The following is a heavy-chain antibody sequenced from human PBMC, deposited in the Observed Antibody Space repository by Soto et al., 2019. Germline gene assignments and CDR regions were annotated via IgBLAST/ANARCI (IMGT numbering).Heavy chain of an antibody. J-gene: IGHJ3*02. CDR2: INHSGST. CDR1: GGSFRGYY. V-gene: IGHV4-34*01. D-gene: IGHD5-12*01. CDR3: ASGGYSGYDYAFDI. Sequence: SETLSLTCAVYGGSFRGYYWSWIRQPPGKGLEWIGEINHSGSTNYNPSLKSRVTISVDTSKNQFSLKLSSVTAADTAVYYCASGGYSGYDYAFDIWGQGTMVTVSS.